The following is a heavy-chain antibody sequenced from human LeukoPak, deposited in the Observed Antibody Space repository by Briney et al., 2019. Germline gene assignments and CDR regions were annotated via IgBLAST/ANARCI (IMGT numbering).Heavy chain of an antibody. J-gene: IGHJ6*02. D-gene: IGHD3-10*01. CDR3: ARLDYYGSGTPKNYYYGLDL. V-gene: IGHV5-51*01. CDR1: GYKFTTQW. Sequence: GESLKISCKGSGYKFTTQWIVWVRQMPGKGLEWMGFIYPGDSETTYSPSFQGQVIMSVDKSINTAYLQWSSLKTSDSAMYYCARLDYYGSGTPKNYYYGLDLWGQGTTVTVSS. CDR2: IYPGDSET.